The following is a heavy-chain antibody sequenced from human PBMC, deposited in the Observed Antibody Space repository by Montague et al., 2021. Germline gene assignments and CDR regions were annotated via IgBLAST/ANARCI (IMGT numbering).Heavy chain of an antibody. CDR2: IYYSANT. Sequence: SETLSLTCTASGASISSSPYYWGWIRQPPGKGLDWIGSIYYSANTYYNPSLKSRLSISVDTTKNQFSLRLKSVTAADTAVYNCAREDCVGDRYTFDPWGQGTMVTVSS. CDR1: GASISSSPYY. D-gene: IGHD2-21*02. V-gene: IGHV4-39*01. CDR3: AREDCVGDRYTFDP. J-gene: IGHJ5*02.